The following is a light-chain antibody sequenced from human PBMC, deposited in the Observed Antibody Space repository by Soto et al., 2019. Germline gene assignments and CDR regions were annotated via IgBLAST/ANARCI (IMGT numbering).Light chain of an antibody. J-gene: IGLJ1*01. CDR1: SVDVGAYDF. CDR2: VVS. V-gene: IGLV2-11*01. CDR3: SSFTTSHTYI. Sequence: QSALTQPHSVSGSPGQSVTISCTGTSVDVGAYDFVSWYQQHPGKAPKLLIYVVSGRPSGVADRFSGSKSGNAASLTISGLQAEDEADYYCSSFTTSHTYIFGTGTKVTVL.